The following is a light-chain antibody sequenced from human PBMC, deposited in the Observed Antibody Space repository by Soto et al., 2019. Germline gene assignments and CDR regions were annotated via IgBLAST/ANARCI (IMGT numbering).Light chain of an antibody. J-gene: IGLJ1*01. Sequence: QSVLTQPASVSGSPGQSITISCTGTSSDVGGYNYVSWYQQHPGKAPQLMIYEVNNRPSGVSNRFSGSKSGNTASLTISGLQAEDEADYYCSSYTRSSPYVFGTGTKLTVL. CDR1: SSDVGGYNY. V-gene: IGLV2-14*01. CDR2: EVN. CDR3: SSYTRSSPYV.